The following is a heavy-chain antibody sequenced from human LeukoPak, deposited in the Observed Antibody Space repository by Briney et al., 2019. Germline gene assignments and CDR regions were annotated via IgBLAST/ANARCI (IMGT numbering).Heavy chain of an antibody. CDR1: GYTFTRYY. CDR2: INPNSGGT. J-gene: IGHJ4*02. D-gene: IGHD3-10*01. CDR3: ARESMVRGRAFDY. V-gene: IGHV1-2*02. Sequence: ASVKVSCKASGYTFTRYYMHWVRQAPGQGLEWMGWINPNSGGTNYAQKFQGRVTMTRDTSISTAYMELSRLRSDDTAVYYCARESMVRGRAFDYWGQRTLVTVSS.